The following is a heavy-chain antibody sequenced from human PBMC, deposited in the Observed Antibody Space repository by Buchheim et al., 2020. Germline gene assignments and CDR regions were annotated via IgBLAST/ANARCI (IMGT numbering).Heavy chain of an antibody. J-gene: IGHJ4*02. Sequence: QVQLVESGGGVVQPGRSLRLSCAASGFTSSSYAMHWVRQAPGKGLEWVAVISYDGSNKYYADSVKGRITISRDNSTNTMYLQMNSLRAEDTAVYYCARDLTTDFDYWGQGTL. V-gene: IGHV3-30*14. CDR1: GFTSSSYA. CDR3: ARDLTTDFDY. D-gene: IGHD4-17*01. CDR2: ISYDGSNK.